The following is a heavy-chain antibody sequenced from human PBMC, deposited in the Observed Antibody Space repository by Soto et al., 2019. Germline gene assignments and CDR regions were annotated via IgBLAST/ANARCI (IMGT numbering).Heavy chain of an antibody. CDR2: SKNEANSYTT. D-gene: IGHD1-26*01. CDR1: GFTFSDHY. J-gene: IGHJ4*02. V-gene: IGHV3-72*01. Sequence: EVQLVESGGGLVQPGGSLRLSCAASGFTFSDHYMDWVRQAPGKGLEWVGRSKNEANSYTTQYAASVKGRFTISRDASKNSLYLQMNSLKTEDTAVYYCARGTYYYFDYWGQGTLVTVSS. CDR3: ARGTYYYFDY.